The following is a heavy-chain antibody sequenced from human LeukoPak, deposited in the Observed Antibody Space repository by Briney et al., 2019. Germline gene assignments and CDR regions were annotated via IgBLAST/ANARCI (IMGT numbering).Heavy chain of an antibody. J-gene: IGHJ3*01. Sequence: GGSLRLSCAVSGFTFSGSEMTWVRQAPGKGLEWVSYISSSGTAIHYADSVKGRFTISRDNAKNSLYLQMSSLRAEDTAVYYCAREGGNYRDAFDVWGQGTMVTVSS. CDR3: AREGGNYRDAFDV. V-gene: IGHV3-48*03. CDR2: ISSSGTAI. CDR1: GFTFSGSE. D-gene: IGHD1-7*01.